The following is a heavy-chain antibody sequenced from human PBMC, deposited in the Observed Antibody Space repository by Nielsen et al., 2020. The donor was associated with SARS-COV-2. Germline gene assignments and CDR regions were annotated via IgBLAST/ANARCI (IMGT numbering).Heavy chain of an antibody. V-gene: IGHV4-39*01. J-gene: IGHJ4*02. CDR3: ARQTVYCSGGSCYSESLSFDY. Sequence: WIRQPPGKGLEWIGYIYYSGSTYYNPSIKSRVTISVDTSKNQFSLKLSSVTAADTAVYYCARQTVYCSGGSCYSESLSFDYWGQGTLVTVSS. CDR2: IYYSGST. D-gene: IGHD2-15*01.